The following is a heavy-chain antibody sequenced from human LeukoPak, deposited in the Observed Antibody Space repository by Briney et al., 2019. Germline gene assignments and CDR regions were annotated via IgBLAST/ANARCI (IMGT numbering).Heavy chain of an antibody. Sequence: PGGSLRLSCAASGFTFSTYGMSWVRQAPGKGLEWVSAISGSGGATYYADSVKGRFTISRDNSKNTLYLQMNSLRAEDTAVYYCAKGWFGELFSFDPWGQGTLVTVSS. CDR2: ISGSGGAT. J-gene: IGHJ5*02. CDR1: GFTFSTYG. D-gene: IGHD3-10*01. V-gene: IGHV3-23*01. CDR3: AKGWFGELFSFDP.